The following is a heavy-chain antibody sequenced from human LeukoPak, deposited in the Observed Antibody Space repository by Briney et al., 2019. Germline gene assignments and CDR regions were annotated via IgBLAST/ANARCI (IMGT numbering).Heavy chain of an antibody. CDR1: GYTFTSYY. Sequence: ASVKVSCKASGYTFTSYYMHWVRQAPGQGLEWMGLINPSGSSTSYAQKFQGRLSLTRDMSTSTDYMELSSLRSEDTAVYYCATRYCSGGSCPNYYYYYINVWGKGTTVTISS. CDR2: INPSGSST. D-gene: IGHD2-15*01. J-gene: IGHJ6*03. V-gene: IGHV1-46*01. CDR3: ATRYCSGGSCPNYYYYYINV.